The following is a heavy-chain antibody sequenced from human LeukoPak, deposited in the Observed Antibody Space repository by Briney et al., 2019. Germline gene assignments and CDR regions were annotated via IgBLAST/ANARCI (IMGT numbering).Heavy chain of an antibody. CDR2: IIPIFGTA. Sequence: GASVKVSCKASGGTFSSYAISWVRQAPGQGLEWMGGIIPIFGTANYAQKFQGRVTITTDESTSTAYMELSSLRSEDTAVYYCARVNWAKVSTSYYFDYWGQGTLVTVSS. CDR1: GGTFSSYA. J-gene: IGHJ4*02. V-gene: IGHV1-69*05. CDR3: ARVNWAKVSTSYYFDY. D-gene: IGHD7-27*01.